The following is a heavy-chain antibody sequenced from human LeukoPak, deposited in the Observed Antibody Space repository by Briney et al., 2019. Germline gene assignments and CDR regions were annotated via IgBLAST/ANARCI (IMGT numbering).Heavy chain of an antibody. V-gene: IGHV3-11*01. J-gene: IGHJ6*02. D-gene: IGHD3-22*01. Sequence: GGSLRLSCAASGFTFSDYYMSCIRQAPGKGLEWVSYISSSGSTIYYADSVKGRFTISRDNAKNSLYLQMNSLRAEDTAVYYCTYYYDSSGYRGDVWGQGTTFTVSS. CDR3: TYYYDSSGYRGDV. CDR1: GFTFSDYY. CDR2: ISSSGSTI.